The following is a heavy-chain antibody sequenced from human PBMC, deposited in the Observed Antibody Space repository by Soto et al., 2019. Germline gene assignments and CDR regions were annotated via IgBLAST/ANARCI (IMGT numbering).Heavy chain of an antibody. V-gene: IGHV3-30*18. CDR3: AKTRQWEPVDYYDLGLDV. D-gene: IGHD1-26*01. Sequence: QVQLVESGGGVVQTGRSLRLSCAASGFTFSSYGMHWVRQAPGKGLEWVAVISYDGSNKYYADSVKGRFTISRDNSKNPLDLEMSSLRAEETAVDYWAKTRQWEPVDYYDLGLDVWGQGTKVTVSS. CDR2: ISYDGSNK. CDR1: GFTFSSYG. J-gene: IGHJ6*02.